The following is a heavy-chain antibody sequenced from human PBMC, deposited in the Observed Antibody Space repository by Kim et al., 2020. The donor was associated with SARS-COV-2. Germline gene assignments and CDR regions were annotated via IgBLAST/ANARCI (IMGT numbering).Heavy chain of an antibody. CDR1: GFTFSSYW. V-gene: IGHV3-74*01. J-gene: IGHJ4*02. Sequence: GGSLRLSCAASGFTFSSYWMHWVRQAPGKGLVWVSRINSDGSSTSYADSVKGRFTISRDNAKNTLYLQMNSLRAEDTAVYYCARDAARDYYDSSGYYDNWGQGTLVTVSS. CDR2: INSDGSST. CDR3: ARDAARDYYDSSGYYDN. D-gene: IGHD3-22*01.